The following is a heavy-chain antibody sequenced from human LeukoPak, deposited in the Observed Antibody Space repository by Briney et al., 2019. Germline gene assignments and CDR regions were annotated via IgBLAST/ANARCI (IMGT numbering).Heavy chain of an antibody. D-gene: IGHD3-22*01. J-gene: IGHJ4*02. V-gene: IGHV3-66*01. CDR1: GFTFSSYA. CDR3: ARGDRAASGYDS. CDR2: IYSGGRT. Sequence: GGSLRLSCAASGFTFSSYAMSWVRQAPGKGLEWVSVIYSGGRTYYADSVKGRFIISRDNSKNMVYLQMNSLRAEDTALYYCARGDRAASGYDSWGQGTLVTVSS.